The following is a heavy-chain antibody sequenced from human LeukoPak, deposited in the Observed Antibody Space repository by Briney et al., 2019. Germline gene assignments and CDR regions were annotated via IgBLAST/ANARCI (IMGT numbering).Heavy chain of an antibody. J-gene: IGHJ5*02. V-gene: IGHV4-34*01. CDR2: INHSGST. CDR3: ARRALTTTGFSRQLRNWFDP. Sequence: PSETLSLTCAVYGGSFSGYYWSWIRQPPGKGLEWIGEINHSGSTNYNPSLKSRVTISVDTSKNQFSLKLSSVTAADTAVYYCARRALTTTGFSRQLRNWFDPWGQGTLVTVSS. D-gene: IGHD4-17*01. CDR1: GGSFSGYY.